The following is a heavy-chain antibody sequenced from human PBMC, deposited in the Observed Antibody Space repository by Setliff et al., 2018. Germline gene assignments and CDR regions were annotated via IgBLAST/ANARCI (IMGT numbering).Heavy chain of an antibody. CDR1: GGTFSDYY. Sequence: SETLSLTCAAYGGTFSDYYWTWIRQPPGKGLEWIGEINHRGSTNYNPSLKSRVTISTGTSKNQFSLKLNSVTAADTAVYYCTRGDTSTFWDWGQGTLVTAPQ. CDR3: TRGDTSTFWD. J-gene: IGHJ4*02. V-gene: IGHV4-34*01. D-gene: IGHD3-16*01. CDR2: INHRGST.